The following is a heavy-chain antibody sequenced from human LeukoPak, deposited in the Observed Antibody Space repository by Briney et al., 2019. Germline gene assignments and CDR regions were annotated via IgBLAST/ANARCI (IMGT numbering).Heavy chain of an antibody. CDR3: AREATSGWFYFDH. CDR2: IESASNYI. V-gene: IGHV3-21*01. D-gene: IGHD6-19*01. Sequence: GGSLRLSCVASGFSFSDYTMNWFRQVPGEGLEWLSSIESASNYIYYADSVKGRFTISRDNAKNSLFLQMESLTAEDTAVYYCAREATSGWFYFDHWGQGTLVAV. J-gene: IGHJ4*02. CDR1: GFSFSDYT.